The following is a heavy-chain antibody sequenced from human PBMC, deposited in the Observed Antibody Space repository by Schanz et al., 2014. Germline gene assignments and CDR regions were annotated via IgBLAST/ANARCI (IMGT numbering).Heavy chain of an antibody. V-gene: IGHV3-11*01. CDR3: ASENLNWEAFDI. CDR2: ISRDGTTS. D-gene: IGHD7-27*01. J-gene: IGHJ3*02. Sequence: QVQLVESGGGLVKPGGSLRLSCAASGFIFNDYYMNWIRQAPGKGLEWLSYISRDGTTSYYAESVKGRFTISSDNAKNSMYLEMTSLRGEDTAVYYCASENLNWEAFDIWGQGTVVTVSS. CDR1: GFIFNDYY.